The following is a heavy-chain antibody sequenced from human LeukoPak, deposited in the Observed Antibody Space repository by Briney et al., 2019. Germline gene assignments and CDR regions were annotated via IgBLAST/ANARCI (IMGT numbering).Heavy chain of an antibody. CDR1: GYTFTSYG. V-gene: IGHV1-18*01. J-gene: IGHJ4*02. CDR3: ARDRRYYYGSGSPPAYFDY. D-gene: IGHD3-10*01. Sequence: GASVKVSCKASGYTFTSYGISWVRQAPGQGLEWMGWISAYNGNTNYAQKLQGRVPMTTDTSTSTAYMELRSLRSDDTAVYYCARDRRYYYGSGSPPAYFDYWGQGTLVTVSS. CDR2: ISAYNGNT.